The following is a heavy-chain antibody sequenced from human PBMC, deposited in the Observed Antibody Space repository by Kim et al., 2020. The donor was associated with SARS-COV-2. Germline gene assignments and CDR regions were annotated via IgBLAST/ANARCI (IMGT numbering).Heavy chain of an antibody. D-gene: IGHD6-13*01. Sequence: GGSLRLSCAASGFTFSSYAMHWVRQAPGKGLEWVAVISYDGSNKYYADSVKGRFTISRDNSKNTLYLQMNSLRAEDTAVYYCARGSIAAAATDYWGQGTLVTVSS. V-gene: IGHV3-30-3*01. CDR2: ISYDGSNK. J-gene: IGHJ4*02. CDR1: GFTFSSYA. CDR3: ARGSIAAAATDY.